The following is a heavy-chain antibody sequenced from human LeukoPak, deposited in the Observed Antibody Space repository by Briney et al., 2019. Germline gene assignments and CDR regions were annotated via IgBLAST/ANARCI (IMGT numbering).Heavy chain of an antibody. V-gene: IGHV2-5*01. J-gene: IGHJ3*02. D-gene: IGHD3-9*01. CDR1: GFSLRTSGVG. CDR2: SYWHDDK. Sequence: SGPTLVIPRQTLTLTCTFSGFSLRTSGVGVGWVRQPPGKALEWLVLSYWHDDKRYSPSLKSRLTITKDTSKNQVVLTMTNMDPVDTATYYCAHQTIRYFDWLLSPRNSNAFDIWGQGTMVTVSS. CDR3: AHQTIRYFDWLLSPRNSNAFDI.